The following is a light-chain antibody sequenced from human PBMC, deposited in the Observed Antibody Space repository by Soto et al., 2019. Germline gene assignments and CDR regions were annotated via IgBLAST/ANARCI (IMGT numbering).Light chain of an antibody. J-gene: IGKJ4*01. CDR2: AAS. Sequence: DIHITQSPSSLSAAVGDRVTITCRTSQTIVTYLNWFQQKSGEAPRLLIYAASNLRSGVSSRFSGSTSATEFTLTITDLRPEDVATYFCQQTFLPPLTFGGGTRV. V-gene: IGKV1-39*01. CDR3: QQTFLPPLT. CDR1: QTIVTY.